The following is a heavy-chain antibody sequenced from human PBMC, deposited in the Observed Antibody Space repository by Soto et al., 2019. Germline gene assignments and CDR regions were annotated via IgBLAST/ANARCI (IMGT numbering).Heavy chain of an antibody. J-gene: IGHJ4*02. D-gene: IGHD5-12*01. CDR1: GGSISSGGYY. CDR3: ARDLRGYSRYDYLDY. V-gene: IGHV4-31*03. Sequence: SETLSLTCTVSGGSISSGGYYWSWIRQHPGKGLEWVGYSYYTGSSYYNPSLKSRVTSSVDASKNQLPLRLASVTAADTAVYYCARDLRGYSRYDYLDYWGQGTPVTGS. CDR2: SYYTGSS.